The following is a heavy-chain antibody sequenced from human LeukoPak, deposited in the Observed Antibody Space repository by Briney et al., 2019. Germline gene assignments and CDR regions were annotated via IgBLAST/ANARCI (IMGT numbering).Heavy chain of an antibody. Sequence: GASVKVSCKASGYTFTSYGISWVRQAPGQGLEWMGWISAYNGNTNYAQKLQDRVTMTTDTSTSTAYMELRSLRSDDTAVYYCARDSHYYDSSSPPYWGQGTLVTVSS. CDR3: ARDSHYYDSSSPPY. CDR1: GYTFTSYG. J-gene: IGHJ4*02. CDR2: ISAYNGNT. V-gene: IGHV1-18*01. D-gene: IGHD3-22*01.